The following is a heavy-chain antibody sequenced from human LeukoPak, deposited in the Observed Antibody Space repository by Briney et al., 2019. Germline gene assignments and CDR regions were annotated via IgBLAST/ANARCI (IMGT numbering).Heavy chain of an antibody. Sequence: PGGSLRLSCAASGFTFSSYGMSWVRQAPGKGLEWVSAISGSGGSTYYADSVKGRFTISRDNSKNTLYLQMNSLRAEDTAVYYCAKAHGSGSFLDYWGQGTLVTVSS. D-gene: IGHD3-10*01. CDR3: AKAHGSGSFLDY. J-gene: IGHJ4*02. CDR1: GFTFSSYG. CDR2: ISGSGGST. V-gene: IGHV3-23*01.